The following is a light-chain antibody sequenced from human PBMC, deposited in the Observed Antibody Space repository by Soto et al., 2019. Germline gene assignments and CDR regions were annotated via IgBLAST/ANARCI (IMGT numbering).Light chain of an antibody. CDR1: QSVPANY. V-gene: IGKV3-20*01. CDR3: LQYGTPWWT. J-gene: IGKJ1*01. Sequence: EIVLTQSPGTLSLSPGERVTLSCGASQSVPANYLAWYQQKPGQAPRLLIYGASNRATGIPDRFSGSGSGTYFTLTVSRLEPEDFAVYFCLQYGTPWWTFGQGARVEIK. CDR2: GAS.